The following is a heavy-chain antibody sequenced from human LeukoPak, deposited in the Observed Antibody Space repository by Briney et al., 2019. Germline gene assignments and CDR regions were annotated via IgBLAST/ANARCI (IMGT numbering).Heavy chain of an antibody. D-gene: IGHD6-19*01. Sequence: GGSLRLSCAASGFTFSSYAMSWVRQAPGKGLEWVSSISGGSTYYADSRKGRFTISRDNSKNTLYLQMNSLRAEDTAVYYCAKEGKQWLVPGANYFDYWGQGTLVTVSS. CDR2: ISGGST. V-gene: IGHV3-38-3*01. CDR3: AKEGKQWLVPGANYFDY. J-gene: IGHJ4*02. CDR1: GFTFSSYA.